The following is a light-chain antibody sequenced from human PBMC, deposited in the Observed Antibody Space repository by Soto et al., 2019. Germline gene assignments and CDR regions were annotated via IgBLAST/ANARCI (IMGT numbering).Light chain of an antibody. CDR3: HHYGST. Sequence: EIVMTQSPATLSVSPGERATLSCRASQSVTSTYLAWYQQKPGQAPRLLIYGASSRATGIPDRFSGSGSETDFTLTISRLEPEDFAVYYCHHYGSTFGQGTKVDIK. J-gene: IGKJ1*01. V-gene: IGKV3-20*01. CDR1: QSVTSTY. CDR2: GAS.